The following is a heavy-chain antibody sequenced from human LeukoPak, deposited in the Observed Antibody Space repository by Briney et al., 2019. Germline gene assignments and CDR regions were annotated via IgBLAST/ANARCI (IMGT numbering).Heavy chain of an antibody. Sequence: PGGSLRLSCAASGFTFSSYAMHWVRQAPGKGLEWVAVISYDGSNKYYADSVKGRFTISRDNSKNTLYLQMNSLRAEDTAVYYCARGPNLAAAGPNWFDPWGQGTLVTVSS. CDR3: ARGPNLAAAGPNWFDP. V-gene: IGHV3-30*04. CDR2: ISYDGSNK. J-gene: IGHJ5*02. CDR1: GFTFSSYA. D-gene: IGHD6-13*01.